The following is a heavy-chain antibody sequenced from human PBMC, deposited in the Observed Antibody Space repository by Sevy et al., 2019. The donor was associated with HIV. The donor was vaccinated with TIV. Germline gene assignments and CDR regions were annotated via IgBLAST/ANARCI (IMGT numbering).Heavy chain of an antibody. CDR1: GLIFSSHW. V-gene: IGHV3-7*01. J-gene: IGHJ4*02. D-gene: IGHD2-21*01. Sequence: GGSLRLSCVASGLIFSSHWMTWVRQAPGKGLEWVATIKQDASEKYYVDSVKGRFTISRDNAKTSVYLQMSSLRVEDTAMYFCACYYFWGQGTLVTVSS. CDR3: ACYYF. CDR2: IKQDASEK.